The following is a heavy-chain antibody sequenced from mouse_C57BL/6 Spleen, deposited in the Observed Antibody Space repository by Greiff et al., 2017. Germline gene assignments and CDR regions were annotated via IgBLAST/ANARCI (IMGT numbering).Heavy chain of an antibody. V-gene: IGHV5-9-1*02. Sequence: DVKLQESGEGLVKPGGSLKLSCAASGFTFSSYAMSWVRQTPEKRLEWVAYISSGGDYIYYADTVKGRFTISRANARNTLYLQMSSLKSEDTAMYYCTREGGLRRFYYAMDYWGQGTSVTVSS. CDR2: ISSGGDYI. J-gene: IGHJ4*01. D-gene: IGHD2-4*01. CDR1: GFTFSSYA. CDR3: TREGGLRRFYYAMDY.